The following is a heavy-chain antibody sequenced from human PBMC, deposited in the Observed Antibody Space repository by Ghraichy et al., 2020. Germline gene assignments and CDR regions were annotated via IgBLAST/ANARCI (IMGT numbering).Heavy chain of an antibody. CDR3: ARDSSSRNADAFDI. J-gene: IGHJ3*02. CDR1: GGSISSYY. V-gene: IGHV4-59*01. CDR2: IYYSGST. D-gene: IGHD6-13*01. Sequence: SETLSLTCTVSGGSISSYYWSWIRQPPGKGLEWIGYIYYSGSTNYNPSLKSRVTISVDTSKNQFSLKLSSVTAADTAVYYCARDSSSRNADAFDIWGQGTMVTVSS.